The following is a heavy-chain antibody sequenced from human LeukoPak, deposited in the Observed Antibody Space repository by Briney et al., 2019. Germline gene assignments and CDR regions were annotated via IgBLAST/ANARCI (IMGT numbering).Heavy chain of an antibody. CDR1: GGSISSSNW. CDR2: IYHSGST. Sequence: PSETLSLTCAVSGGSISSSNWWSWVRQPPGKGLEWIGEIYHSGSTNYNPSLKSRVTISVDKSKNQFSLKLSSVTAADTAVYYCARGAPPIQLWLRGLRGYFDYWGQGTLVSVSS. J-gene: IGHJ4*02. V-gene: IGHV4-4*02. D-gene: IGHD5-18*01. CDR3: ARGAPPIQLWLRGLRGYFDY.